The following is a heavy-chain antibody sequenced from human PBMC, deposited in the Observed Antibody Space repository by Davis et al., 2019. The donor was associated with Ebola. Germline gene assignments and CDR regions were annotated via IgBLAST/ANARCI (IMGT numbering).Heavy chain of an antibody. CDR2: IYPGDSDT. CDR1: GYSFTHYW. V-gene: IGHV5-51*01. Sequence: PGGSLRLSCKGSGYSFTHYWIGWVRQMPGKGLDWMGIIYPGDSDTRYSPSFQGQVTISADKSISTAYLQWSSLKASDSAMYYCARIYYGSGSYYGYWGQGTLVTVSS. J-gene: IGHJ4*02. CDR3: ARIYYGSGSYYGY. D-gene: IGHD3-10*01.